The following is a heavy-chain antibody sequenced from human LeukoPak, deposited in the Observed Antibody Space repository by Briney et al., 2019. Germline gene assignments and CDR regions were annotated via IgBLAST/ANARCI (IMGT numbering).Heavy chain of an antibody. D-gene: IGHD5-12*01. CDR2: IYYSGST. CDR1: GGSISSYY. V-gene: IGHV4-59*01. J-gene: IGHJ4*02. Sequence: PSETLSLTCTVSGGSISSYYWSWIRQPPGKGLEWIGYIYYSGSTNYNPSLKSRVTISVDTSKNQFSLKLSYVTAADTAVYYCARATEWLRPNFDYWGQGTLVTVSS. CDR3: ARATEWLRPNFDY.